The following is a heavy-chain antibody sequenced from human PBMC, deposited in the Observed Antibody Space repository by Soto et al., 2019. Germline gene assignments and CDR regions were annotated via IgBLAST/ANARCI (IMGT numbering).Heavy chain of an antibody. Sequence: QVQLVQSGAEVKKPGSSVKVSCKASGGTFSSYAISWVRQAPGQGLEWMGGIIPIFGTANYAQKFQGRVTSTADESTSTAYMELSSLRSEDTSVYYCARVGHYSSSWYDAFDIWGQGTMGTVSS. D-gene: IGHD6-13*01. CDR1: GGTFSSYA. CDR2: IIPIFGTA. V-gene: IGHV1-69*01. CDR3: ARVGHYSSSWYDAFDI. J-gene: IGHJ3*02.